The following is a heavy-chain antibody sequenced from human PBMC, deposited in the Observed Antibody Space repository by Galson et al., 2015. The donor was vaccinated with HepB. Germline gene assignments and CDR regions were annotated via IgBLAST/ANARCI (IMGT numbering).Heavy chain of an antibody. V-gene: IGHV3-23*01. CDR3: AIHYDRTTDC. CDR2: VSGNGRST. J-gene: IGHJ4*02. CDR1: GFTFSSHG. D-gene: IGHD4-17*01. Sequence: SLRLSCAASGFTFSSHGMSWVRQAPGKGLEWVSTVSGNGRSTFYADSVKGRFTISRDNSKNTLYLQMSSLRGEDTALYYCAIHYDRTTDCWGQGTLVTVSS.